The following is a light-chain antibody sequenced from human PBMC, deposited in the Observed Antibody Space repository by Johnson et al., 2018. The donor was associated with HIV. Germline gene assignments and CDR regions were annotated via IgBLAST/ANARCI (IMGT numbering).Light chain of an antibody. J-gene: IGLJ1*01. Sequence: QSVLTQPPSASAAPGQKVTISCSGSSSNIGNNYVSWYQQLPGTAPKLLIYENNKRPSGIPDRFSGYKSGTSATLGLTGLQTGDEADYYCGTWDSSLSSYVFGTGTKVTVL. CDR2: ENN. V-gene: IGLV1-51*02. CDR1: SSNIGNNY. CDR3: GTWDSSLSSYV.